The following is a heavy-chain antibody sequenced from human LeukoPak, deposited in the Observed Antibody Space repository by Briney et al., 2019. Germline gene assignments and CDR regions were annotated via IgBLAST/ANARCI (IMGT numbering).Heavy chain of an antibody. V-gene: IGHV4-39*01. Sequence: SETLSLTCSVSGGSITRNGYYWGWIRQPPGKGLEWLGHIQNNDNSYYNPSLKSRISMSVDMSKNQISLNVRSVTGADTAVYYCVRLLDYCSVSICPAWGNWGQGTQVTVSA. CDR2: IQNNDNS. J-gene: IGHJ4*02. CDR3: VRLLDYCSVSICPAWGN. D-gene: IGHD5/OR15-5a*01. CDR1: GGSITRNGYY.